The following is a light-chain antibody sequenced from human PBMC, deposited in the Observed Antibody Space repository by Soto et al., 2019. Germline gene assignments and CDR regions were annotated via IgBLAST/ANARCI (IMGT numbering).Light chain of an antibody. CDR3: QQRSNWTL. V-gene: IGKV3-11*01. J-gene: IGKJ1*01. CDR2: DAS. CDR1: QSVSSY. Sequence: DIVLTQSPATLSLSPGERATLSCRASQSVSSYLAWYQQKPGQAPRLLIYDASNRATGIPARFSGSGSGTGFTLTISSLEPEDFAVYYWQQRSNWTLFGQGTKVEI.